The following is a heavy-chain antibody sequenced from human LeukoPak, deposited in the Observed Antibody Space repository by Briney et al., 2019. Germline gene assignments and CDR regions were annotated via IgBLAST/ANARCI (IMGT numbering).Heavy chain of an antibody. J-gene: IGHJ4*02. Sequence: GGSLRLSCAASGLTFSRYAMSWVRQVPGKGLEWVSTISGSGGGTYNAASVKGRFTISRDNSQNTLYLQMNSLRAEDTAIYYCAKTGTDDGYSIYFDHWGQGTLVTVSS. V-gene: IGHV3-23*01. CDR1: GLTFSRYA. CDR3: AKTGTDDGYSIYFDH. D-gene: IGHD5-24*01. CDR2: ISGSGGGT.